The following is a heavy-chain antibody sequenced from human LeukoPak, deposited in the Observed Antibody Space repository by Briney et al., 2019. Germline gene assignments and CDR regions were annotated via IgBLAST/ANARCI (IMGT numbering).Heavy chain of an antibody. CDR3: ARTSGDYGGNSDDY. CDR1: GGSFSGYY. V-gene: IGHV4-34*01. J-gene: IGHJ4*02. D-gene: IGHD4-23*01. CDR2: INHSGST. Sequence: SETLSLTCAVYGGSFSGYYWSWIRRPPGKGLEWIGEINHSGSTNYNPSLKSRVTISVDTSKNQFSLKLSSVTAADTAVYYCARTSGDYGGNSDDYWGQGTLVTVSS.